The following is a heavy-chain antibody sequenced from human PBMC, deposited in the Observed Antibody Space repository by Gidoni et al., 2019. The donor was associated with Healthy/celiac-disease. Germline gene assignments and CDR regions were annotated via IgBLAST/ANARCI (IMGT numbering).Heavy chain of an antibody. V-gene: IGHV3-49*05. Sequence: EVQLVESGGGLVKPVRSLRLSCTDAGFAFADYAMSWFRQAPGKGLEWVGFIRSKAYGGTTEYAASVKGRFTISRDDSKSIAYLQMNSLKTEDTAVYYCTREPSGEMGATMGVDYWGQGTLVTVSS. CDR2: IRSKAYGGTT. J-gene: IGHJ4*02. CDR3: TREPSGEMGATMGVDY. CDR1: GFAFADYA. D-gene: IGHD1-26*01.